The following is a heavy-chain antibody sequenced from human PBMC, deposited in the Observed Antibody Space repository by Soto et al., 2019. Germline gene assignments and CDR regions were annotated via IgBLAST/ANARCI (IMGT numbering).Heavy chain of an antibody. V-gene: IGHV2-70*15. J-gene: IGHJ4*02. Sequence: QVTLRESGPAVVKPTQTLTLTCTFSGFSLSATGMCVSWIRQPAGKALEWLARIDWEDDKYYNTSLETSLSISTDNSKTQVVLTQTDVDPVDTGTYYCAPIRGLSYRYYFDHWGQGMLVTVSS. CDR2: IDWEDDK. CDR3: APIRGLSYRYYFDH. D-gene: IGHD3-16*02. CDR1: GFSLSATGMC.